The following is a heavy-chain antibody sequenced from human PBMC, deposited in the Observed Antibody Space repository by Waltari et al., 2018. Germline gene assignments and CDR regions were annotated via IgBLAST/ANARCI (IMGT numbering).Heavy chain of an antibody. CDR3: ARDTAMVITLVYFDY. J-gene: IGHJ4*02. D-gene: IGHD5-18*01. CDR1: GFTFSSYS. CDR2: SSSSSTR. Sequence: EVQRVESGGGLVQPGGSLRLACAASGFTFSSYSMNWVRQAPGKGLEWVSYSSSSSTRYYADSVKGRFTISRDNAKNSLYLQMNSLRAEDTAVYYCARDTAMVITLVYFDYWGQGTLVTVSS. V-gene: IGHV3-48*01.